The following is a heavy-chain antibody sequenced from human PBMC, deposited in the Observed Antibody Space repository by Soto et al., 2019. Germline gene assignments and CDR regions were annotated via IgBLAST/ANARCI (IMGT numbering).Heavy chain of an antibody. J-gene: IGHJ4*02. Sequence: PGGSLRLSCTASGFTFGDYAMSWFRQAPGKGLEWVGFIRSKAYGGTTEYAASVKGRFTISRDDSKSIAYLQMNSLKTEDTAVYYCTRALVVSGIDFDYWGQGTLVTVSS. V-gene: IGHV3-49*03. CDR2: IRSKAYGGTT. CDR3: TRALVVSGIDFDY. D-gene: IGHD2-2*01. CDR1: GFTFGDYA.